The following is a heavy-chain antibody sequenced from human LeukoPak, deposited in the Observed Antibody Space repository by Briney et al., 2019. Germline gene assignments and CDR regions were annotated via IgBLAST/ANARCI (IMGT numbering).Heavy chain of an antibody. J-gene: IGHJ5*02. D-gene: IGHD3-10*01. Sequence: GGSLRLSCVDSGFTFSTYSMNWVRQAPGKGLEWVSSISSSSSYIYYADSVKGRFTISRDNAKNLLYLQMNSLRAEDTAVYYCARDARRFGEPRLFDPWGQGTLVTVFS. CDR3: ARDARRFGEPRLFDP. V-gene: IGHV3-21*01. CDR1: GFTFSTYS. CDR2: ISSSSSYI.